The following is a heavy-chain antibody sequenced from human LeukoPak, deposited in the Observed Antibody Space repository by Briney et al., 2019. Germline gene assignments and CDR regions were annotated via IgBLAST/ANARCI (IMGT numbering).Heavy chain of an antibody. V-gene: IGHV4-34*01. CDR1: GRSFSGYY. CDR2: INHSGST. Sequence: PSETLSLTCAVYGRSFSGYYWSWIRQPPGKGLEWIGEINHSGSTNYNPSLKSRVTISVDTSKNQFSLKLSSVTAADTAVYYCARVQGRCSGGSCYRRTAESGSFTINWFDPWGQGTLVTVSS. J-gene: IGHJ5*02. CDR3: ARVQGRCSGGSCYRRTAESGSFTINWFDP. D-gene: IGHD2-15*01.